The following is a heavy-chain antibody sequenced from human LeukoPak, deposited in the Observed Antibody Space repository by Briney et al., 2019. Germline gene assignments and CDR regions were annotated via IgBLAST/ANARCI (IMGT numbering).Heavy chain of an antibody. D-gene: IGHD3-9*01. V-gene: IGHV3-23*01. Sequence: PGGSLRLSCAASGFTFSSYWMSWVRQAPGKGLEWVSAISGSGGSTYYADSVKGRFTISRDNSKNTLYLQMNSLRAEDTAVYYCAKDVSVLRYFDWLPLYYFDYWGQGTLVTVSS. CDR1: GFTFSSYW. CDR2: ISGSGGST. CDR3: AKDVSVLRYFDWLPLYYFDY. J-gene: IGHJ4*02.